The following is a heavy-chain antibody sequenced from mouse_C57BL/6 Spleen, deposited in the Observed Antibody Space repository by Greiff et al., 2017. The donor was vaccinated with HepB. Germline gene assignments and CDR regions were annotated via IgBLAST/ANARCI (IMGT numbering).Heavy chain of an antibody. CDR3: AREGGDDGYPYYFDY. V-gene: IGHV1-81*01. CDR2: IYPRSGNT. CDR1: GYTFTSYG. Sequence: QVQLQQSGAELARPGASVKLSCKASGYTFTSYGISWVKQRTGQGLEWIGEIYPRSGNTYYNEKFKGKATLTADKSSSTAYMELRSLTSEDSAVYFCAREGGDDGYPYYFDYWGQGTTRTVSS. J-gene: IGHJ2*01. D-gene: IGHD2-3*01.